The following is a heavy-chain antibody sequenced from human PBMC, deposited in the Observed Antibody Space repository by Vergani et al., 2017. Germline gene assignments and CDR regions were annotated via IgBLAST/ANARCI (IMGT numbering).Heavy chain of an antibody. D-gene: IGHD6-13*01. CDR1: GYTFTGYY. J-gene: IGHJ4*02. V-gene: IGHV1-2*02. Sequence: QVQLVQSGAEVKKPGASVKVSCKASGYTFTGYYMHWVRQAPGQGLEWMGWINPNSGGTNYAQKFQGRVTMTRDTSISTAYMELSRLRSDDTAVYYCARDLGQQVVLRGFDYWGQGTLVTVSS. CDR2: INPNSGGT. CDR3: ARDLGQQVVLRGFDY.